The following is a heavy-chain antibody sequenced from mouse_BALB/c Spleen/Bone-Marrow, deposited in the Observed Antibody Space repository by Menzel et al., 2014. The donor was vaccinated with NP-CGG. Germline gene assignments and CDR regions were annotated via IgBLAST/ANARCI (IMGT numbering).Heavy chain of an antibody. CDR2: IRDKANGYTT. D-gene: IGHD2-12*01. CDR1: GFTFTEYY. V-gene: IGHV7-3*02. CDR3: ARVYSYDGGNAMDY. J-gene: IGHJ4*01. Sequence: DVQLQESGGGLVQPGDSLILSCATSGFTFTEYYMSWVRQPPGKALEWLGFIRDKANGYTTDYSAYVKGRFTMSRDNSQSILYLQMNTLIAEDSATYYCARVYSYDGGNAMDYWGQGTSVTVSS.